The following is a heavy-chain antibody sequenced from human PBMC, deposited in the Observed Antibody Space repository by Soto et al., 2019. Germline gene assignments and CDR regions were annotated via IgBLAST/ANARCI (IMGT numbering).Heavy chain of an antibody. Sequence: QTLSHTCAISGRDSSNNSAASDSIRQSPSRGLEWLGRTYYRSKWYNDYAVSVKSRITINPDTSKNQFSLQLNSVTPEDTAVYYCARDLAGPSILYGMDVWGQGTTVTVSS. D-gene: IGHD6-19*01. J-gene: IGHJ6*02. CDR1: GRDSSNNSAA. CDR2: TYYRSKWYN. CDR3: ARDLAGPSILYGMDV. V-gene: IGHV6-1*01.